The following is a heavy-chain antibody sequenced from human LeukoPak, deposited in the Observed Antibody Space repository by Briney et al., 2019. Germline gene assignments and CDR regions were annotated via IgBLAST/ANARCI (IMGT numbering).Heavy chain of an antibody. CDR1: GFTFSSYG. CDR2: MRYDGSNR. D-gene: IGHD3-16*01. Sequence: GGSLRLSCAASGFTFSSYGMHWVRQAPGKGLEWVAFMRYDGSNRYFADSVKGRFTISRDNSINTLYLQMNSLGGEDTAVYYCAKTSLRSIQVWDQWGQGTLVTVSS. CDR3: AKTSLRSIQVWDQ. V-gene: IGHV3-30*02. J-gene: IGHJ4*02.